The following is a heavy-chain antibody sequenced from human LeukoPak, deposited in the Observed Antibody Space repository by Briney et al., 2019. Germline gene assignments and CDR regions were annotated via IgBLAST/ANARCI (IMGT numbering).Heavy chain of an antibody. J-gene: IGHJ6*02. CDR3: ARGGDWLLWDYYYGMDV. Sequence: SETLSLTCTVSGGSISSSSYYWGWLRRPPGKGLEWIGSIYYSGSTYYNPSLKSRVTISVDTSKNQFSLKLSSVTAADTAVYYCARGGDWLLWDYYYGMDVWGQGTTVTVSS. CDR1: GGSISSSSYY. V-gene: IGHV4-39*07. D-gene: IGHD3-9*01. CDR2: IYYSGST.